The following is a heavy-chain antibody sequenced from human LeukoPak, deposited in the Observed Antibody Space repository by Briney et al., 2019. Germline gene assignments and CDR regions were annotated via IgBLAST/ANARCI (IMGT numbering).Heavy chain of an antibody. J-gene: IGHJ5*02. V-gene: IGHV4-39*01. Sequence: SETLSLTCTVPGGSISSTSYYWAWIRQPPGKGLEWIGNIYYRGTTYSNPSLKSRVTISVDTSKNQFSLKLSSVTAADTAVYYCARGGLGELLNWFDPWGQGTLVTVSS. D-gene: IGHD3-10*01. CDR2: IYYRGTT. CDR1: GGSISSTSYY. CDR3: ARGGLGELLNWFDP.